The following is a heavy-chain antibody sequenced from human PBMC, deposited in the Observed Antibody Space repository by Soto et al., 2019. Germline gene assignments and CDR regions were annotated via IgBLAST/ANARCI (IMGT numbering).Heavy chain of an antibody. V-gene: IGHV1-3*04. D-gene: IGHD1-1*01. CDR3: AREEVGYMSRYFDF. CDR2: INTGNGNT. CDR1: GYTFTGYT. Sequence: QVQLVQSGAEVKKPGASVKVSCKASGYTFTGYTIQWVRQAPGQRLEWMGWINTGNGNTRYSQMFQGRVTITWDTSASTAYMELGSLRSEDTAVYYCAREEVGYMSRYFDFWGQGTLVTVSS. J-gene: IGHJ4*02.